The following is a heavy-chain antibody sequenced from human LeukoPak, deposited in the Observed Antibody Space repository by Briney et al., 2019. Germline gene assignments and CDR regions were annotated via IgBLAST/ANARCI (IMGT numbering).Heavy chain of an antibody. CDR3: ASSHIVVVTAIPDAFDI. CDR1: GYSFTSYW. V-gene: IGHV5-51*01. D-gene: IGHD2-21*02. CDR2: IYPGDSDT. J-gene: IGHJ3*02. Sequence: GESLKISCKGSGYSFTSYWIGWVRQMPGKGLEWMGIIYPGDSDTRYSPSFQGQVIISADKSISTAYLQWGSLKASDTAMYYCASSHIVVVTAIPDAFDIWGQGTMVTVSS.